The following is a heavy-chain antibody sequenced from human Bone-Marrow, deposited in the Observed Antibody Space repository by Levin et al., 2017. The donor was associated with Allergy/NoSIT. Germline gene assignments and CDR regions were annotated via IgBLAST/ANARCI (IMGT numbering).Heavy chain of an antibody. J-gene: IGHJ4*02. V-gene: IGHV1-8*01. Sequence: GESLKISCKASGYTFSRHDINWVRQATGHGLEWVGGMNPSNGNTDLAEWLRGRVTLTRDTSISTAYMELSGLESDDTAVYYCARRRLDGWIRVFDHWGQGTQVTVSS. D-gene: IGHD5-18*01. CDR3: ARRRLDGWIRVFDH. CDR2: MNPSNGNT. CDR1: GYTFSRHD.